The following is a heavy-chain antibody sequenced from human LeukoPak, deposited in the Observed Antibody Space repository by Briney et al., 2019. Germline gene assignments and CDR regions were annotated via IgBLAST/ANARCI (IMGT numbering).Heavy chain of an antibody. Sequence: SQTLSLTCTVSGGSISSGDYYWSWIRQPPGKGLEWIGPIYYSGSTYYNPSLKSRVTISVDTSKNQFSLKLSSVTAADTAVYYCARASVVAAGGPWFDPWGQGTLVTVSS. CDR1: GGSISSGDYY. CDR3: ARASVVAAGGPWFDP. J-gene: IGHJ5*02. CDR2: IYYSGST. V-gene: IGHV4-30-4*01. D-gene: IGHD2-15*01.